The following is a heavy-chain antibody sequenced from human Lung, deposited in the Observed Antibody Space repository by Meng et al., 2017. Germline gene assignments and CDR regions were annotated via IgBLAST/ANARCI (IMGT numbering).Heavy chain of an antibody. V-gene: IGHV1-46*03. J-gene: IGHJ4*02. CDR3: ARDVRLLEAYFDY. D-gene: IGHD6-25*01. CDR1: GYTFTSYY. CDR2: INSSGDYT. Sequence: QVQRVQSGAEGKKPGASVKGSCKASGYTFTSYYIHWVRQAPGQGLEWMGLINSSGDYTRYAQRFQGRVTMTRDTSTSTVYMELSSLRSEDTAVYFCARDVRLLEAYFDYWGQGTLVTVSS.